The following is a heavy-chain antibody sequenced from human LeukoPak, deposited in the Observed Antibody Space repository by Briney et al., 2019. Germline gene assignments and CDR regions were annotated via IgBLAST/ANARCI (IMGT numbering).Heavy chain of an antibody. CDR3: ARSVCSSTRCYPYGMDV. J-gene: IGHJ6*04. V-gene: IGHV5-51*01. CDR2: IYPGDSDT. Sequence: GESLKISCKGSGYSFTSYWIGWVRQMPAKGLAWMGIIYPGDSDTRYSPSFQGQVTISADKSISTAYLQWSSLKASDTAMYYCARSVCSSTRCYPYGMDVWGKGTTVTVSS. D-gene: IGHD2-2*01. CDR1: GYSFTSYW.